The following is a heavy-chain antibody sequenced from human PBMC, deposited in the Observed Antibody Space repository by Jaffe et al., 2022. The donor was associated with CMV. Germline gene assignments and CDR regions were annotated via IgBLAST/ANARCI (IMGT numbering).Heavy chain of an antibody. CDR3: AHSPLPSPGSGSHGMDV. D-gene: IGHD3-10*01. J-gene: IGHJ6*02. V-gene: IGHV2-5*01. CDR1: GFSLSTSGVG. CDR2: IYWNDDK. Sequence: QITLKESGPTLVKPTQTLTLTCTFSGFSLSTSGVGVGWIRQPPGKALEWLALIYWNDDKRYSPSLKSRLTITKDTSKNQVVLTMTNMDPVDTATYYCAHSPLPSPGSGSHGMDVWGQGTTVTVSS.